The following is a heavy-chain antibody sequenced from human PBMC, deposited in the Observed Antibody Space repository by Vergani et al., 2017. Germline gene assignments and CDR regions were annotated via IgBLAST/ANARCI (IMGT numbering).Heavy chain of an antibody. CDR1: GGTFSSYT. D-gene: IGHD3-3*01. CDR3: ASPGEFLEGGYYYMDV. CDR2: IIPILGIA. V-gene: IGHV1-69*02. Sequence: QVQLVQSGAEVKKPGSSVKVSCKASGGTFSSYTISWVRQAPGQGLEWMGRIIPILGIANYAQKFQGRVTITADKSTSTAYMELSSLRSEDTAVYYCASPGEFLEGGYYYMDVWGKGP. J-gene: IGHJ6*03.